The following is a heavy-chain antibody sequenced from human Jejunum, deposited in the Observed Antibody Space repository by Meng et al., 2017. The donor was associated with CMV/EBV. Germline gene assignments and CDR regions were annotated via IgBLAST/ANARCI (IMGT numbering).Heavy chain of an antibody. CDR3: ASDGVYYDINWFDP. V-gene: IGHV3-21*01. CDR1: GFTFSSYS. CDR2: ISSSSYM. J-gene: IGHJ5*02. Sequence: CAASGFTFSSYSMNWVRQAPGKGLEWVSSISSSSYMYYADSVKGRFTISRDNAKNSLYLQMNSLRAEDTAIYYCASDGVYYDINWFDPWGQGTLVTVSS. D-gene: IGHD3-9*01.